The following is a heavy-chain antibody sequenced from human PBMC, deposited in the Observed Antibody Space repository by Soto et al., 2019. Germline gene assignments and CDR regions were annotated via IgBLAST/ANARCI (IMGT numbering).Heavy chain of an antibody. CDR1: GFTFSNAW. V-gene: IGHV3-15*07. Sequence: EVQLVESGGGLVKPGGSLRLSCAASGFTFSNAWMNWVRQAPGKGLEWVGRIKSKTDGGTTDYAAPVKGRFTISRDDSKNTLYLQMNSLKTEDTAVYYCTTRILRPGIWDNWFAPWGQGTLVTVSS. J-gene: IGHJ5*02. D-gene: IGHD3-16*01. CDR3: TTRILRPGIWDNWFAP. CDR2: IKSKTDGGTT.